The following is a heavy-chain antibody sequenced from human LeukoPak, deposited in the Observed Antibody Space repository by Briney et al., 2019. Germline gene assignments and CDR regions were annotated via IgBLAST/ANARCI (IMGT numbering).Heavy chain of an antibody. CDR3: ARRGYYGSGAYDT. CDR1: GGSLNSYY. Sequence: SETLSLTRTVSGGSLNSYYWGWIRQPPGKGLEWIGNVYHSGSAIYNPSLESRVTISVDRSKNQFSLNLSSVTAADTAVYYCARRGYYGSGAYDTWGQGTMFIVSS. V-gene: IGHV4-59*08. J-gene: IGHJ3*01. D-gene: IGHD3-10*01. CDR2: VYHSGSA.